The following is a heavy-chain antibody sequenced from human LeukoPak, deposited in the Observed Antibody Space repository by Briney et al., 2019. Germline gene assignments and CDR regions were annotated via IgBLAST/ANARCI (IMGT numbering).Heavy chain of an antibody. V-gene: IGHV4-30-2*01. CDR2: IYHSGST. CDR1: GGSISSGGYS. J-gene: IGHJ4*02. Sequence: SETLSLTCAVSGGSISSGGYSWSWIRQPPGKGLEWIGYIYHSGSTYYNPSLKSRVTISVDRSKNQFSLKLSSVTAADTAVYYCARAAAAEGTRLDYWGQGTLVTVSS. D-gene: IGHD6-13*01. CDR3: ARAAAAEGTRLDY.